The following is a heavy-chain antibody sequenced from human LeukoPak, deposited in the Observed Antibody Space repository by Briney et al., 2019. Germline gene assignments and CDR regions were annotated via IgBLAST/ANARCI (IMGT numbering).Heavy chain of an antibody. CDR1: GYTFTNIG. D-gene: IGHD6-13*01. V-gene: IGHV1-18*01. J-gene: IGHJ4*02. Sequence: ATSVKLSCKASGYTFTNIGNSWVRQAPGQGLEWMGWISVYNGNTNYAQKLQGRVTMTTDTSTTRAYMELRNLRSDDTAVYYCVRDHRSRAQSFDYWGQGTLVTVSS. CDR3: VRDHRSRAQSFDY. CDR2: ISVYNGNT.